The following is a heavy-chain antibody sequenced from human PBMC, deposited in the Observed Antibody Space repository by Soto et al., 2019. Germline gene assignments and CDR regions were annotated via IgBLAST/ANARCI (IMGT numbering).Heavy chain of an antibody. J-gene: IGHJ4*02. CDR3: ARDGDGYNY. CDR2: IYSSGST. D-gene: IGHD5-12*01. Sequence: QVQLQESGPGLVKPSETLSLTCTVSGGSVSSGSYYWSWIRQPPGKGLEWIGYIYSSGSTSYNPSLKSRATXPVDTSKNQFSLKLSSVTAADTAVYYCARDGDGYNYWGQGTLVTVSS. V-gene: IGHV4-61*01. CDR1: GGSVSSGSYY.